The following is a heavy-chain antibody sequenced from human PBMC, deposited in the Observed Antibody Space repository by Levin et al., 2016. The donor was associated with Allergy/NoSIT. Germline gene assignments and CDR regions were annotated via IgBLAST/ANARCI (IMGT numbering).Heavy chain of an antibody. V-gene: IGHV4-34*01. Sequence: SETLSLTCAVYGGSFSGYYWSWIRQPPGKGLEWIGEINHSGSTNYNPSLKSRVTISVDTSKNQFSLKLSSVTAADTAVYYCAREGGPVAATAFDIWGQGTMVTVSS. D-gene: IGHD2-15*01. CDR3: AREGGPVAATAFDI. CDR2: INHSGST. CDR1: GGSFSGYY. J-gene: IGHJ3*02.